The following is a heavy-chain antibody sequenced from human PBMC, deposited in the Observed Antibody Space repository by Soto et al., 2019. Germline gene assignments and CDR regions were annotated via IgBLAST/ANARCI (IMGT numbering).Heavy chain of an antibody. CDR1: GGSVSSGSYY. J-gene: IGHJ4*02. CDR3: ARFSTMYGGYLDY. D-gene: IGHD2-15*01. CDR2: IYYSGST. V-gene: IGHV4-61*01. Sequence: PSETLSLTCTVSGGSVSSGSYYWSWIRQPPGKGLEWIGYIYYSGSTNYNPSFKSRVTISVDTSKNQFSLKLSSVTAADTAMYYCARFSTMYGGYLDYWGQGTLVTVSS.